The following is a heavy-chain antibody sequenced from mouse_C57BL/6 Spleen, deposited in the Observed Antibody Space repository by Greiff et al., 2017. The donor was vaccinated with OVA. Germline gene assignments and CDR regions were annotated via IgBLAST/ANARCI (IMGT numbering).Heavy chain of an antibody. Sequence: EVKVEESEGGLVQPGSSMKLSCTASGFTFSDYYMAWVRQVPEKGLEWVANINYDGSSTYYLDSLKSRFIISRDNAKNILYLQMSSLKSEDTATYYCARFTTVVATGYFDVWGTGTTVTVSS. D-gene: IGHD1-1*01. CDR1: GFTFSDYY. CDR2: INYDGSST. V-gene: IGHV5-16*01. CDR3: ARFTTVVATGYFDV. J-gene: IGHJ1*03.